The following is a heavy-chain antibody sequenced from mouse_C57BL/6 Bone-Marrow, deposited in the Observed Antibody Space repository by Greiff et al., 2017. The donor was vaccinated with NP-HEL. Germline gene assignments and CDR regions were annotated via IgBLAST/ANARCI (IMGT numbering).Heavy chain of an antibody. CDR2: IYPRSGNT. CDR1: GYTFTSYG. CDR3: ARERVYYGSSYGFDY. D-gene: IGHD1-1*01. Sequence: QVQLQQSGAELARPGASVKLSCKASGYTFTSYGISWVKQRTGQGLEWIGEIYPRSGNTYYNEKFKGKATLTADKSSSTAYMELRSLTSEDSAVYFCARERVYYGSSYGFDYWGQGTTLTVSS. V-gene: IGHV1-81*01. J-gene: IGHJ2*01.